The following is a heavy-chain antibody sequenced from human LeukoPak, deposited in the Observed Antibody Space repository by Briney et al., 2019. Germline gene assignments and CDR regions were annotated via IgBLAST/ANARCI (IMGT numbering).Heavy chain of an antibody. CDR2: INHSGST. V-gene: IGHV4-34*01. D-gene: IGHD3-22*01. CDR3: ARVPNYYDSSGYYYFDS. CDR1: GGSFSGYY. Sequence: SETLSLTCAVYGGSFSGYYWSWIRQPPGKGLEWIGEINHSGSTNYNPSLRSRVTISVDTSKNQFSLKLTSVTAADTAVYYCARVPNYYDSSGYYYFDSWGQGTLVTVSS. J-gene: IGHJ4*02.